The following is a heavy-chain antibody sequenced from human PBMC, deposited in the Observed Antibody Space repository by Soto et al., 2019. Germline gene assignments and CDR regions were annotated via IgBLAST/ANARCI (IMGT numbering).Heavy chain of an antibody. V-gene: IGHV3-33*01. CDR2: IWYDGSNK. J-gene: IGHJ6*02. D-gene: IGHD3-10*01. CDR1: GFTFSSYG. CDR3: ARERVYGSGSYDYYYGMDV. Sequence: QVQLVESGGGVVQPGRSLRLSCAASGFTFSSYGMHWVRQAPGKGLEWVAVIWYDGSNKYYADSVKGRFTISRDNSKNTLYLQMNSLRAEDTAVYYCARERVYGSGSYDYYYGMDVWGQGTTVTVSS.